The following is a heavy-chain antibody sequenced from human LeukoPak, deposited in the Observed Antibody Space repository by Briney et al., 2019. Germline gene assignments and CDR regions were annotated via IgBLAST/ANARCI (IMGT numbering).Heavy chain of an antibody. J-gene: IGHJ4*02. V-gene: IGHV1-2*02. CDR1: GYTFTGYY. CDR3: AREAVGATTGGFDY. Sequence: ASVKVSCKASGYTFTGYYMHWVRQAPGQGLEWMGWINPNSGGTNYAQKFQGRVTMTRDTSISTAYMELSRLRSDDTAVYYCAREAVGATTGGFDYWGQGTLVTVSS. D-gene: IGHD1-26*01. CDR2: INPNSGGT.